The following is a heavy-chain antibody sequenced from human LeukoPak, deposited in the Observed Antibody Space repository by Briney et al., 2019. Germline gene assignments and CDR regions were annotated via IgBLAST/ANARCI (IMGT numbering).Heavy chain of an antibody. V-gene: IGHV3-33*06. Sequence: GGSLRLSCAASGFTFSSYGMHWVRQAPGKGLEWVAVIWYDGSNKYYADSVKGRFTISRDNSKNTLYLQMNSLRAEDTAVYYCAKDHSTSSGYYLWNYFDYWGQGTLVTVSS. J-gene: IGHJ4*02. CDR3: AKDHSTSSGYYLWNYFDY. CDR1: GFTFSSYG. D-gene: IGHD3-22*01. CDR2: IWYDGSNK.